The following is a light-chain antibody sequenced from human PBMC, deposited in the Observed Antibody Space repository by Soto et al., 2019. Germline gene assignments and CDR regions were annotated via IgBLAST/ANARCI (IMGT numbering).Light chain of an antibody. J-gene: IGLJ1*01. CDR3: SSYTSSSLYV. CDR2: DVS. Sequence: QSALTQPPSASGSPGQSVAISCTGTSSDVGGYNYVSWYQQLPGKAPKLMIYDVSDRPSGVSNRFSGSKSGNTASLTISGLQAEDEADYYCSSYTSSSLYVFGTGTKVTVL. V-gene: IGLV2-14*01. CDR1: SSDVGGYNY.